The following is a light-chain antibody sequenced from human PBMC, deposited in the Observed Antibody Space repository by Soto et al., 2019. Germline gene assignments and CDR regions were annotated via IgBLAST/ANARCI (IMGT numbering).Light chain of an antibody. CDR1: QSVSSSY. CDR3: QQYGGSPWT. Sequence: IVFTQAKATMSFSAGVRDTLYCSPSQSVSSSYLAWYQQKPGQAPRLLIYGASSRATGIPDRFSGSGSGTDFTLTISRLEPEDFAVYYCQQYGGSPWTFGQGPKVDIK. CDR2: GAS. J-gene: IGKJ1*01. V-gene: IGKV3-20*01.